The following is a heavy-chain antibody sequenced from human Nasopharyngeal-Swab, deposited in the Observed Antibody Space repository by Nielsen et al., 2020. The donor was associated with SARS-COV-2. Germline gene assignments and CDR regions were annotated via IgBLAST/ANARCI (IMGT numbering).Heavy chain of an antibody. CDR2: ISSSSTYI. Sequence: GESLKISCAASGFTFSSYSMNWVSSISSSSTYIYYADSVKGRFTISRDNSKNTLYLQMSSLRAEDTAVYYCAKAPRYYFGSGSFYFEYWGQGTLVTVSA. D-gene: IGHD3-10*01. V-gene: IGHV3-21*04. CDR1: GFTFSSYS. CDR3: AKAPRYYFGSGSFYFEY. J-gene: IGHJ4*02.